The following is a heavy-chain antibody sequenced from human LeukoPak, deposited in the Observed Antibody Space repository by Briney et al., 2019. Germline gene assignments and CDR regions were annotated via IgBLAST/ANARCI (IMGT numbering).Heavy chain of an antibody. D-gene: IGHD5-12*01. J-gene: IGHJ4*02. Sequence: SETLSLTCAVYGGSFSGYYWSWIRQPPGKGLEWIGEINHSGSTNYNPSLKSRVTISVDTSKNQFSLKLSSVTAADTAVYYCARRKGGYALNWGQGTLVTVSS. CDR2: INHSGST. CDR1: GGSFSGYY. V-gene: IGHV4-34*01. CDR3: ARRKGGYALN.